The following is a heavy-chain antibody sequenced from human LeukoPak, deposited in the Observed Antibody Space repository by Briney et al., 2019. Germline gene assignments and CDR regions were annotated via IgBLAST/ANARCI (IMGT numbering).Heavy chain of an antibody. CDR2: INGDGSEK. Sequence: GGSLRLSCIASGFTFSNYWMTWVRQTPGKGLEWLAQINGDGSEKYFVDSVKGRFTISRDNAKNSLYLQMNSLRDDDTAVYFCVRDSGFRSLDCWGQGTLVTVSS. J-gene: IGHJ4*02. D-gene: IGHD3-10*01. CDR1: GFTFSNYW. CDR3: VRDSGFRSLDC. V-gene: IGHV3-7*01.